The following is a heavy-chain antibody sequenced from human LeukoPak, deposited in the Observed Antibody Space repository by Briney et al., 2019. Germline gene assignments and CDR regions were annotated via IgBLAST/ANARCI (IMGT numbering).Heavy chain of an antibody. CDR3: AKNSGTMVTSFAY. Sequence: GGSLGLSCAASGFTFSSYAMNWVRQAPGKGLEWISVISGNDGSTYYADSVKGRFTISRDNSKNTLYLQMDSLRAEDTAVYYCAKNSGTMVTSFAYWGQGTLVTVSS. J-gene: IGHJ4*02. D-gene: IGHD1-7*01. CDR1: GFTFSSYA. CDR2: ISGNDGST. V-gene: IGHV3-23*01.